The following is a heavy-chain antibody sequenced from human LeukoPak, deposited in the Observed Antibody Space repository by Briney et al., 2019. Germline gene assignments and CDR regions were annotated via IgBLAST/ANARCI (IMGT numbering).Heavy chain of an antibody. V-gene: IGHV3-23*01. J-gene: IGHJ4*02. D-gene: IGHD2-15*01. CDR1: GFIFSSYA. Sequence: PGGSLRLSCAASGFIFSSYAMSWVRQAPGKGLVWVSQISFDGGITEYADAVNGRFIVSRDNAKNSLYLQMNNLRAEDTAVYYCARDSSYSFDYWGQGTLVTVSS. CDR2: ISFDGGIT. CDR3: ARDSSYSFDY.